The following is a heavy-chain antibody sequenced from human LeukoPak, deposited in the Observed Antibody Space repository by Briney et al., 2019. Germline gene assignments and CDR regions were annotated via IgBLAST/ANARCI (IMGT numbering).Heavy chain of an antibody. CDR1: GYTLTSYD. CDR3: ARGPRGTVMLTYYYYYMAV. V-gene: IGHV1-8*01. J-gene: IGHJ6*03. Sequence: GASVKVSCKASGYTLTSYDINWVRQAPGHGLEWIGWMTPNSGNTGYAQKFQGRVTMTRNTSMGTAYMELSSLRSEDTAVYYCARGPRGTVMLTYYYYYMAVWGKGTAVTVSS. D-gene: IGHD3-16*01. CDR2: MTPNSGNT.